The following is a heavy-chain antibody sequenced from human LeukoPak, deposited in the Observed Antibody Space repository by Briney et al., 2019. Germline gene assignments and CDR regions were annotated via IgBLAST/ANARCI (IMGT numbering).Heavy chain of an antibody. V-gene: IGHV1-2*02. J-gene: IGHJ4*02. Sequence: ASVKVSCKASGYTFTGYYMHWVRQAPGQGLEWMGWINPNSGGTNYAQKFQGRVTMTRDTSISTAYMELSRLRSDDTAVYYCARIVPIAAAGDDYWSQGTLVTVSS. CDR1: GYTFTGYY. D-gene: IGHD6-13*01. CDR2: INPNSGGT. CDR3: ARIVPIAAAGDDY.